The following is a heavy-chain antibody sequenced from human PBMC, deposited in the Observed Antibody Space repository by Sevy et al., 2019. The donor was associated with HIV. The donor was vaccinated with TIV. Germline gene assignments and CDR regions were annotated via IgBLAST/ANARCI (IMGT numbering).Heavy chain of an antibody. CDR1: GFSFSSYG. CDR2: IWYDGSNE. V-gene: IGHV3-33*01. CDR3: VTTYGDGNY. D-gene: IGHD4-17*01. J-gene: IGHJ4*02. Sequence: GGCLRLSCAASGFSFSSYGMHWVRQAPGKGLEWVAVIWYDGSNENYGDSVKGRFTVSRDNSRNTLYLQMNGLRVEDTGIYYCVTTYGDGNYWGQGTLVTVSS.